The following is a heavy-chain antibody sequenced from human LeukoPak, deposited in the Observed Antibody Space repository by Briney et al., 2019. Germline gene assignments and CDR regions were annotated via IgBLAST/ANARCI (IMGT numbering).Heavy chain of an antibody. Sequence: GGSLRLSCAASGFTFSSYDMHWVRQATGKGLEWVSAIGTAGDTYYPGSVKGRFTISRENAKNSLYLQMNSLRAGDTAVYYCARAGFALSPHRGTPFDYWGQGTLVTVSS. V-gene: IGHV3-13*01. CDR3: ARAGFALSPHRGTPFDY. D-gene: IGHD1-1*01. CDR2: IGTAGDT. CDR1: GFTFSSYD. J-gene: IGHJ4*02.